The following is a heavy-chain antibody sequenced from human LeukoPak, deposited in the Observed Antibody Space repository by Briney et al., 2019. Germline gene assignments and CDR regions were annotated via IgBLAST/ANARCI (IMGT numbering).Heavy chain of an antibody. Sequence: PGGSLRLSCAASGFTFSSYWMSWVRQAPGKGLEWVANIKQDGSEKYYVDSVKGRFTISRDNAKNSLYLQMNSLRAEDTAVYYCARQAGYYGSGSYYTYWGQGTLVTVSS. D-gene: IGHD3-10*01. CDR3: ARQAGYYGSGSYYTY. V-gene: IGHV3-7*01. CDR1: GFTFSSYW. CDR2: IKQDGSEK. J-gene: IGHJ4*02.